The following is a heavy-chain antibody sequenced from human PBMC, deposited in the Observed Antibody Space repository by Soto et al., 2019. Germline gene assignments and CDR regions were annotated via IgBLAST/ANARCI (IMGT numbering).Heavy chain of an antibody. CDR3: ANFNWYLDL. J-gene: IGHJ2*01. V-gene: IGHV4-59*01. Sequence: QVQLQESGPGLVKPSETLSLTSTVSGGSISSYYWSWIRQPPGKGLEWIGYIYYTGSTNNNPSLKGRVTISVDTSKTQFSLQMSSVTAADTGVYYCANFNWYLDLWGRGTLVTVYS. CDR1: GGSISSYY. CDR2: IYYTGST.